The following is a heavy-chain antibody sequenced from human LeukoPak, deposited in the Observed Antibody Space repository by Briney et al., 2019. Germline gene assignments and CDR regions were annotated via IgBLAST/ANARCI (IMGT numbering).Heavy chain of an antibody. Sequence: GTSVKVCFKASGYTFTNYYIHWVREAPGQGLEWMGIINPSSGSTSYAQKFQDRVTMTRDTSTTTLYLELSSLWSEDTAVYYCARGGSGSHYSPFDYWGQGTLVTVSS. D-gene: IGHD3-10*01. CDR2: INPSSGST. J-gene: IGHJ4*02. CDR1: GYTFTNYY. V-gene: IGHV1-46*01. CDR3: ARGGSGSHYSPFDY.